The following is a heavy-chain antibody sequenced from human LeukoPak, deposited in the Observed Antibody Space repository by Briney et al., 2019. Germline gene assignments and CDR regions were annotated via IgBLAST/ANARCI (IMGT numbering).Heavy chain of an antibody. CDR3: ARQNYYGSGIRN. J-gene: IGHJ4*02. V-gene: IGHV4-34*01. D-gene: IGHD3-10*01. Sequence: SETLSLTCTVSGGSISSYYWSWIRQPPGKGLEWIGEINHSGSTNYNPSLKSRVTISVDTSKNQFSLKLSSVTAADTAVYYCARQNYYGSGIRNWGQGTLVTVSS. CDR1: GGSISSYY. CDR2: INHSGST.